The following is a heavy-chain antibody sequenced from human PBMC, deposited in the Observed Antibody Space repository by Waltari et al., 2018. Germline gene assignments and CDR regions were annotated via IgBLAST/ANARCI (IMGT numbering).Heavy chain of an antibody. D-gene: IGHD3-16*01. J-gene: IGHJ4*02. CDR3: AKDIRGGWRGWFGY. CDR1: GFPFSSYA. Sequence: EVQLLESGGGLVQPGGSLRLSCAASGFPFSSYAMSWVRQAPGKGLELVSAIRGSGGSTYYADSVKGRFTISRDNSKNTLYLQMNSLRAEDTAVYYCAKDIRGGWRGWFGYWGQGTLVTVSS. V-gene: IGHV3-23*01. CDR2: IRGSGGST.